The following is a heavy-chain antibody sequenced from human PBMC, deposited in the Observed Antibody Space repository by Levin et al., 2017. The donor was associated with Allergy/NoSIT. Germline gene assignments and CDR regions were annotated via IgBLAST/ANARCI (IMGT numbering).Heavy chain of an antibody. Sequence: SETLSLTCTVSGGSISSDNYYWSWIRQHPGKGLEWIGYIHHSGRAFYNPSLKSRVTISVDTSKNQFSLRLYSVTAADTAMYYCARGIIKVGEGGDGFDIWGQGTVVTVSS. D-gene: IGHD1-26*01. CDR3: ARGIIKVGEGGDGFDI. CDR1: GGSISSDNYY. V-gene: IGHV4-31*03. J-gene: IGHJ3*02. CDR2: IHHSGRA.